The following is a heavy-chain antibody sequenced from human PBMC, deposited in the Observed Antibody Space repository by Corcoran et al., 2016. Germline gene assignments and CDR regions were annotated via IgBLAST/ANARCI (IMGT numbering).Heavy chain of an antibody. CDR1: GDSVSSNSAT. Sequence: QVQLQQSGPGLVKPSQTLSLTCVISGDSVSSNSATWNWIRQSPSRGLEWLGRTYYRSKWYNEYAVSMKGRITISPDTSKNQFYLQLNSVTPEDTAVYCCARDPRWALRAFDSWGQGTLVTVSS. J-gene: IGHJ5*01. D-gene: IGHD1-26*01. V-gene: IGHV6-1*01. CDR2: TYYRSKWYN. CDR3: ARDPRWALRAFDS.